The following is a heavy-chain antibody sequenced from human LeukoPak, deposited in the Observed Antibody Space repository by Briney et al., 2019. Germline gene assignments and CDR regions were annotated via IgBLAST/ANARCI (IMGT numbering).Heavy chain of an antibody. V-gene: IGHV3-23*01. CDR3: ARGNYHAMDV. Sequence: GGSLRLSCAASGFIFSNYAMNWVRQAPGKGLEWVSVIRGGGGVTFYADSVKDRFTISRDNSKNTLYLQMNSLRAEDTAVYYCARGNYHAMDVWGQGTTVTVSS. CDR2: IRGGGGVT. CDR1: GFIFSNYA. J-gene: IGHJ6*02.